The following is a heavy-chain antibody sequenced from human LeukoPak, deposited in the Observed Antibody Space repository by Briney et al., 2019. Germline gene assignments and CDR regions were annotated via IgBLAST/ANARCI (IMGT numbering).Heavy chain of an antibody. CDR3: ARVSSSWYFWYFDL. V-gene: IGHV3-20*04. CDR2: INWNGGST. Sequence: PGGSLRLSCAASGFTFDDYVMSWVRQVPGKGLEWVSGINWNGGSTGYADSVKGRFTISRDNAKNSLYLQMNSLRAEDTALYYCARVSSSWYFWYFDLWGRGTLVTVSS. D-gene: IGHD6-13*01. CDR1: GFTFDDYV. J-gene: IGHJ2*01.